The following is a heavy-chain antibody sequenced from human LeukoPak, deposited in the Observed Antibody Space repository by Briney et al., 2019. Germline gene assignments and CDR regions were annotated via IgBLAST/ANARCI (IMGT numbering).Heavy chain of an antibody. V-gene: IGHV3-33*01. CDR2: IWYGGSNK. CDR3: ARDAGSLGFDY. D-gene: IGHD3-16*01. CDR1: GFTFSSYG. J-gene: IGHJ4*02. Sequence: GGSLRLSCAASGFTFSSYGMHWVRQAPGKGLEWVAVIWYGGSNKYYADSVKGRFTISRDNFKNTLYLQMNSLRAEDTAVYYCARDAGSLGFDYWGQGTLVTVSS.